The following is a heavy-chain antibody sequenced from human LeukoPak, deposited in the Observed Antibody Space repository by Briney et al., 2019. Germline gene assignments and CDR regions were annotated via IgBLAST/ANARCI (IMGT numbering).Heavy chain of an antibody. V-gene: IGHV4-4*02. J-gene: IGHJ4*02. D-gene: IGHD1-26*01. Sequence: NPSETLSLSCAVSGCSISSGNWWSWVRQPPGKGLEWIGEIYRSGSTNYNPSLKSRVTISVDKSKNQFSLKLSSVTAADTAVYYCARDSSGSYPFVYWGQGTLVTVSS. CDR1: GCSISSGNW. CDR2: IYRSGST. CDR3: ARDSSGSYPFVY.